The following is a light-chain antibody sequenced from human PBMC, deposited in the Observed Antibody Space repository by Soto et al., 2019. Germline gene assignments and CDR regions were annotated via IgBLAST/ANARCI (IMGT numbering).Light chain of an antibody. J-gene: IGLJ2*01. CDR3: SSQAGSYTLI. CDR1: SSDVGGYEY. Sequence: QSALTQPRSVSGSPGQSVTISCTGTSSDVGGYEYVSWYQQHPGKAPKLIIYDVFKRPSGVPGRFSASKSGNTASLTISGLQADGEADFHCSSQAGSYTLIFGGGTKLTVL. V-gene: IGLV2-11*01. CDR2: DVF.